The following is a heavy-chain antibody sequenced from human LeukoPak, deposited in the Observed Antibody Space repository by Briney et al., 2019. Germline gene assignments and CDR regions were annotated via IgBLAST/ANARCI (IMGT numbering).Heavy chain of an antibody. Sequence: SETLSLTCTVSGGSIGSSGYYWVWIRQPPGKGLEWIESVNYSGSTYYNPSLKSRVTISVDTSRNQFSLKLSSVTAADTALYYCARDGGSSGYFDLWGRGTLVTVSS. V-gene: IGHV4-39*07. CDR2: VNYSGST. D-gene: IGHD2-15*01. J-gene: IGHJ2*01. CDR3: ARDGGSSGYFDL. CDR1: GGSIGSSGYY.